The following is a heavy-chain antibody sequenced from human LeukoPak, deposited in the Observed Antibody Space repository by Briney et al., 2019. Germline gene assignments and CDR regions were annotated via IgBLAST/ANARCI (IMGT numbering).Heavy chain of an antibody. CDR2: IWYDGSNK. D-gene: IGHD2-21*02. CDR3: AKDRRGDKRRDAFDI. Sequence: PGGSLRLSCAASGFTFSSYGMHWVRQAPGKGLEWMAVIWYDGSNKYYADSVKGRFTISRDNSKNTLYLQMDSLRAEDTAVYYCAKDRRGDKRRDAFDIWGQGTMVTVSS. CDR1: GFTFSSYG. V-gene: IGHV3-33*06. J-gene: IGHJ3*02.